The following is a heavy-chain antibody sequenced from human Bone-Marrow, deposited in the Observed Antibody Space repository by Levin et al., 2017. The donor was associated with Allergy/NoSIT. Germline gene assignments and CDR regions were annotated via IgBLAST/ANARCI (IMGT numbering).Heavy chain of an antibody. CDR1: GGSFSGYY. J-gene: IGHJ6*03. D-gene: IGHD6-13*01. V-gene: IGHV4-34*01. Sequence: SETLSLTCAVYGGSFSGYYWSWIRQPPGKGLEWIGEINHSGSTNYNPSLKSRVTISVDTSKNQFSLKLSSVTAADTAVYYCAYSSHYYYYYMDVWGKGTTVTVSS. CDR3: AYSSHYYYYYMDV. CDR2: INHSGST.